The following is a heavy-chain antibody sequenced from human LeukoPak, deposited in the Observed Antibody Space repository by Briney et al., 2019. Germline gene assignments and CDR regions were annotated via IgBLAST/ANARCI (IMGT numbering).Heavy chain of an antibody. CDR2: IQYNGNNK. D-gene: IGHD4-17*01. Sequence: SGGSLRLSCAASGFTFNNFGMHWVRQAPGKGLEWVTFIQYNGNNKYYADSVKGRFTISRDNSKNTLYLQMNSLRAEDTAVYYCASVSTGDLIDYWGQGTLVTVSS. V-gene: IGHV3-30*02. J-gene: IGHJ4*02. CDR3: ASVSTGDLIDY. CDR1: GFTFNNFG.